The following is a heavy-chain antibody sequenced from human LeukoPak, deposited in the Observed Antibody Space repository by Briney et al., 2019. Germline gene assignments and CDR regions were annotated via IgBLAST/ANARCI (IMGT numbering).Heavy chain of an antibody. Sequence: SETLSLTCAVYGGSFSGYYWSWLRQPPGKGLEWIGEINHSGSTNYNPSLTSRVTISVDTSKNQFSLKLSSVTAADTAVYYCARGRFDFWSGPFAGDWGQGTLVTVSS. J-gene: IGHJ4*02. CDR2: INHSGST. D-gene: IGHD3-3*01. CDR1: GGSFSGYY. V-gene: IGHV4-34*01. CDR3: ARGRFDFWSGPFAGD.